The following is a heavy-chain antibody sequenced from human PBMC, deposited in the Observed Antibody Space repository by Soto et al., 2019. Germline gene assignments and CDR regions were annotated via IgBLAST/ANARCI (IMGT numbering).Heavy chain of an antibody. D-gene: IGHD4-17*01. V-gene: IGHV5-51*01. CDR3: ARIYGGNTWYAFDL. CDR2: IYPGDSDT. Sequence: PGESLKISCKGSGYSFTMYWIVWVRQMPWKGLEWMGIIYPGDSDTRYSSSFQGQVTISADKSIGTAYLQWSSLKASDTAMYYCARIYGGNTWYAFDLWGQGTMVTVSS. J-gene: IGHJ3*01. CDR1: GYSFTMYW.